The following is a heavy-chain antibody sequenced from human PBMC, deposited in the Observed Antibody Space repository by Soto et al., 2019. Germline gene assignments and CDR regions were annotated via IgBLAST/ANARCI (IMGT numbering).Heavy chain of an antibody. CDR1: GGSFSGYY. V-gene: IGHV4-34*01. CDR2: INHSGST. D-gene: IGHD2-2*01. CDR3: ARSPPDIVVARSQRNNWFDP. J-gene: IGHJ5*02. Sequence: SETLSLTCAVYGGSFSGYYWSWIRQPPGKGLEWIGEINHSGSTNYNPSLKSRVTISVDTSKNQFSLKLSSVTAADTAVYYCARSPPDIVVARSQRNNWFDPWGQGTLVTVSS.